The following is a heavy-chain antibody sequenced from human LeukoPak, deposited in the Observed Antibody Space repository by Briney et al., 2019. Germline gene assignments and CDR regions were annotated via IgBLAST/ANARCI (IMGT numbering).Heavy chain of an antibody. CDR1: GFTFGDYA. D-gene: IGHD3-3*01. V-gene: IGHV3-49*04. Sequence: GGSLRLSCTASGFTFGDYAMSWVRQAPGKGLEWVGFIRSKAYGGTTEYAASVKGRFTISRDDSKSIAYLQMNSLKTEDTAVYYCTRDPIAYDFWSGYYGDYWGQGTLVTVSS. CDR3: TRDPIAYDFWSGYYGDY. CDR2: IRSKAYGGTT. J-gene: IGHJ4*02.